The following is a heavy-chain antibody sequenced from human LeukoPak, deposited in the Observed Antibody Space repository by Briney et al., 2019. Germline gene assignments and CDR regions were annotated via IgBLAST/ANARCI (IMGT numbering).Heavy chain of an antibody. V-gene: IGHV3-30*04. CDR1: GFPFSSFS. D-gene: IGHD3-3*01. CDR2: FSKDGTDK. Sequence: GGSLRLSCAASGFPFSSFSIHWVRQSPGKGLEWVACFSKDGTDKYYADSVRGRSTISRDNSEKTLFLQINSLKPEDTAVYYCAKDRGVYTFGAYYFDSWGKGTLVTVAS. CDR3: AKDRGVYTFGAYYFDS. J-gene: IGHJ4*02.